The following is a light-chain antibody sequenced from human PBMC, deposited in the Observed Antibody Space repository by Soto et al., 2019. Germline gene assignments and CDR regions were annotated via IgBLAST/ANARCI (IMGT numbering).Light chain of an antibody. CDR3: SSYTSSSTPSWV. J-gene: IGLJ3*02. V-gene: IGLV2-14*01. Sequence: QSALTQPASVSGSPGQSITISCTGTSSDVGGYNYVSWYQQHPGKAPELMIYEVSNRPSGVSNRFSGSKSGNTASLTISGLQAEDEADYYCSSYTSSSTPSWVFGGGTQLTVL. CDR2: EVS. CDR1: SSDVGGYNY.